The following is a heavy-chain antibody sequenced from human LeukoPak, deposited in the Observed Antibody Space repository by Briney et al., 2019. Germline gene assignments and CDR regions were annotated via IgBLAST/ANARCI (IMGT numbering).Heavy chain of an antibody. CDR2: INPDARTT. V-gene: IGHV3-74*01. J-gene: IGHJ4*02. D-gene: IGHD2-2*02. Sequence: PGRSLRLSCAASGFSFSSYWMHWVRRPPGKGLVWVSHINPDARTTTYADSVKGRFTISRDNAQNTLYLQMNSLRAEDTAVYYCARGTALQDYWGQGTLVTVSS. CDR3: ARGTALQDY. CDR1: GFSFSSYW.